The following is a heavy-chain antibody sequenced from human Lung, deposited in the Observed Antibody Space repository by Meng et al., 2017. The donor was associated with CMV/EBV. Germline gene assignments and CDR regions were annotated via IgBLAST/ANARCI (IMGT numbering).Heavy chain of an antibody. V-gene: IGHV3-13*01. CDR3: ARARSPTHFDY. CDR2: IGTVGDT. Sequence: GESLKISCAASGFTFSTYNFHWVRQPTGKGLEWVSSIGTVGDTYSIGSVKGRFIISREDAKNSVYLQMNGLRDGDTGLYYCARARSPTHFDYWGQGALVTVSS. CDR1: GFTFSTYN. J-gene: IGHJ4*02.